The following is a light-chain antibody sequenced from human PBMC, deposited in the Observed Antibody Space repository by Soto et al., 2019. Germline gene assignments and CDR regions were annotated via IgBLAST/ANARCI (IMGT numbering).Light chain of an antibody. J-gene: IGKJ3*01. CDR2: GAS. CDR1: QSVSSNY. CDR3: QQYGSSPFT. Sequence: EIVLTQSPGTLALSPGERATLSCRASQSVSSNYLTWYQQKRGQSPRLLIHGASSRATGIPDRFSGSGSGTDFTLTISRLEPEDFAVYYCQQYGSSPFTFGPGTKVGIK. V-gene: IGKV3-20*01.